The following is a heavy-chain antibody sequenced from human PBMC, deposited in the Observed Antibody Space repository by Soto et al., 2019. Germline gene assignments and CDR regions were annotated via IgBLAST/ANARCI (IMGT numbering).Heavy chain of an antibody. CDR1: GFTFSSYA. CDR2: ISGSGGST. CDR3: AKDSMYSNSWYYFDY. Sequence: GGSLRLSCAASGFTFSSYAMSWVRQAPGKGLEWVSGISGSGGSTDYADSVKGRFTISRDNSKNTLYLQMNSLRAEDTAVYYCAKDSMYSNSWYYFDYWGQGTRVTAPQ. D-gene: IGHD6-13*01. V-gene: IGHV3-23*01. J-gene: IGHJ4*02.